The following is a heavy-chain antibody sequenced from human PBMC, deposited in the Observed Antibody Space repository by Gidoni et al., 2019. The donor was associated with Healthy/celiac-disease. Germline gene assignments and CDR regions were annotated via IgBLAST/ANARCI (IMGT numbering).Heavy chain of an antibody. V-gene: IGHV1-46*03. CDR3: ASASAPKNGADYYYGMDV. CDR2: INPSGGST. J-gene: IGHJ6*02. CDR1: GYTFTSYY. D-gene: IGHD4-17*01. Sequence: QVQLVQSGAEVKKPGASVKVSCKASGYTFTSYYMHWVRQAPGQGLEWMGIINPSGGSTSYAQKFQGRVTMTRDTSTSTVYMELSSLRSEDTAVYYCASASAPKNGADYYYGMDVWGQGTTVTVSS.